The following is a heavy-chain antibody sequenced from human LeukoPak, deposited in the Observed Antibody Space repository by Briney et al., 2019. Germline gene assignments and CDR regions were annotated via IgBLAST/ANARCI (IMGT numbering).Heavy chain of an antibody. J-gene: IGHJ4*02. V-gene: IGHV3-21*01. CDR1: GFTFSSYG. CDR3: ARDESGATMGD. D-gene: IGHD5-12*01. Sequence: PGGSLRLSCAASGFTFSSYGMNWVRQAPGKGLEWVSSISSSSSNIYYGDSVKGRFTSSRDNAKNSLYLQMDSLRAEDTAVYYCARDESGATMGDWGQGTLVTVSS. CDR2: ISSSSSNI.